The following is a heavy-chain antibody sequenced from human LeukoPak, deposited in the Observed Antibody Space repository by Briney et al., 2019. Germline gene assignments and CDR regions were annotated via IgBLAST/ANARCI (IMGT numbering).Heavy chain of an antibody. CDR2: ISSSGSTI. D-gene: IGHD6-13*01. J-gene: IGHJ6*02. CDR1: GFTFSDYY. CDR3: ARDRSIAAAGTRFYYYYGMDV. Sequence: GGSLRLSCAASGFTFSDYYMSWIRQAPGKGLEWVSYISSSGSTIYYADSVKGRFTIPRDNAKNSLYLQMNSLRAEDTAVYYCARDRSIAAAGTRFYYYYGMDVWGQGTTVTVSS. V-gene: IGHV3-11*01.